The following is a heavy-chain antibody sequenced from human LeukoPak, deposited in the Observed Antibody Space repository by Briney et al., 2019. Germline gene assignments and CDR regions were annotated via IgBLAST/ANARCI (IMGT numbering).Heavy chain of an antibody. CDR3: ARRNLYPDY. V-gene: IGHV3-74*01. D-gene: IGHD3-16*01. CDR2: INSDGSST. CDR1: GFNFSNYW. J-gene: IGHJ4*02. Sequence: GGSLRLSFGTPGFNFSNYWMAWVRQAPGKGVVWVSRINSDGSSTSYADSVKGRFTISRDNAKNTLYLQMNSLRAEDTAVYYCARRNLYPDYWGQGTLVTVSS.